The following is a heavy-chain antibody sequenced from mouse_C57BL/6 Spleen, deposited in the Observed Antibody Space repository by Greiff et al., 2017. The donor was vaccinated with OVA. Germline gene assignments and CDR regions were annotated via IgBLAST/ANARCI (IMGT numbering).Heavy chain of an antibody. CDR1: GYTFTSYW. CDR3: AWGNYGWFDY. V-gene: IGHV1-69*01. Sequence: VQLQQPGAELVMPGASVKLSCKAPGYTFTSYWMHWVKQRPGQGLEWIGEIDPSDSYTNYNQKFKGKSTLTVDKSSSTAYMQLSSLTSEDSAVYYCAWGNYGWFDYWGQGTTLTVSS. D-gene: IGHD2-1*01. CDR2: IDPSDSYT. J-gene: IGHJ2*01.